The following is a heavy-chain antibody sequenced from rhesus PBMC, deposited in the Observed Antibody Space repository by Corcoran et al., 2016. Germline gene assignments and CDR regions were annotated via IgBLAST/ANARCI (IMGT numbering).Heavy chain of an antibody. Sequence: QVQLQESGPGLVKPSETLSLTCAVSGGSFSGYYWGWIRQPPGKGLEWIGYISGRSGCTNYTPSLKSRVTISTDTSKNQFSLTLSSVTSADTAVYYCARGAAGYWGQGVLVTVSS. CDR2: ISGRSGCT. D-gene: IGHD6-19*01. CDR1: GGSFSGYY. J-gene: IGHJ4*01. CDR3: ARGAAGY. V-gene: IGHV4-165*01.